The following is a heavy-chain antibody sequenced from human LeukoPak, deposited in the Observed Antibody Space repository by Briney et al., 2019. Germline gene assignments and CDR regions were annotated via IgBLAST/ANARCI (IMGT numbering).Heavy chain of an antibody. CDR2: SNADGSST. D-gene: IGHD5-12*01. J-gene: IGHJ4*02. V-gene: IGHV3-74*01. CDR3: VRVANGATFDY. CDR1: GFTFTSYW. Sequence: GGSLRLSCAASGFTFTSYWMHWVRQAPGKGLVWVSRSNADGSSTSYADSVKGRFTISRDNAKNTLYLQMNSLRAEDTAVYYCVRVANGATFDYWGRGTLVTVSS.